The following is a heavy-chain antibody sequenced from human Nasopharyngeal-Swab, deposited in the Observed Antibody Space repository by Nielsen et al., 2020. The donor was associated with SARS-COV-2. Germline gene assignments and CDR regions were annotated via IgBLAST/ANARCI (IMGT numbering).Heavy chain of an antibody. J-gene: IGHJ3*02. CDR3: AREDWKGFWDGVVISDAFDI. V-gene: IGHV1-2*02. Sequence: ASVKVSCKASGYTFTGYYMHWVRQAPGQGLEWMGWINPNSGGTNSAQKFQGRVTMPRDTSIRTAYLELSRLRSDDTAVYYCAREDWKGFWDGVVISDAFDIWGQGTMVTVSS. D-gene: IGHD3-3*01. CDR2: INPNSGGT. CDR1: GYTFTGYY.